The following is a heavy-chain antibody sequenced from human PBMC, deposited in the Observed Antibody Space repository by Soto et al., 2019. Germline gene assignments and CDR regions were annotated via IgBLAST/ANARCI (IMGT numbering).Heavy chain of an antibody. CDR1: GYTFTSYY. J-gene: IGHJ3*02. Sequence: QVQLVQSGAEVKKPGASVKVSCKASGYTFTSYYMHWVRQAPGQGLEWMGIINPSGGSTSYAQKCQGRVTMTRDTSTSTVYMELSSLRSEDTAVYYCARAIMQQLVLDDAFDIWGQGTMVTVSS. D-gene: IGHD6-13*01. CDR3: ARAIMQQLVLDDAFDI. V-gene: IGHV1-46*01. CDR2: INPSGGST.